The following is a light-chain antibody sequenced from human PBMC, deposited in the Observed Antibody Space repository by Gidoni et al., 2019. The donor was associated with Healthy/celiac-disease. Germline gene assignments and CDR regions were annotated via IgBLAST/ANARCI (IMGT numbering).Light chain of an antibody. CDR1: QDISNY. V-gene: IGKV1-33*01. J-gene: IGKJ2*04. Sequence: DIQMTQSPSSLSASVGDRVTITSQASQDISNYLNWYQQKPGKAPKLLIYDASNLETGVPSRFSGSGSGTDFTFTISSLQPEDIATYYCQQYDNLPPLCSFGQGTKLEIK. CDR3: QQYDNLPPLCS. CDR2: DAS.